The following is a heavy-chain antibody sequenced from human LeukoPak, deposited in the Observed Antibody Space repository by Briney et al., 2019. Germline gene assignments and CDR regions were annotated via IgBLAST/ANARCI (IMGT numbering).Heavy chain of an antibody. CDR1: GFSCSTYG. D-gene: IGHD2-21*01. J-gene: IGHJ4*02. CDR2: IRNDGR. CDR3: AKEILWVPDY. V-gene: IGHV3-30*02. Sequence: PGGSLRLSCAASGFSCSTYGMHWVRQAPGKVLEWVAFIRNDGRYYAESVKGRFTISRDNSKKTLYLQMNSLRPEDTAVYYCAKEILWVPDYWGQGTLVTVSS.